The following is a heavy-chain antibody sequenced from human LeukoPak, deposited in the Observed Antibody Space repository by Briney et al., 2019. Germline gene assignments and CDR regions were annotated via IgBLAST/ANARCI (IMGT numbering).Heavy chain of an antibody. CDR1: GYTFTSYG. V-gene: IGHV1-18*01. J-gene: IGHJ4*02. CDR3: ARSLIPYDSSGYYPFDY. CDR2: ISAYNGNT. Sequence: GASVKVSCKASGYTFTSYGISWVRQAPGQGLEWMGWISAYNGNTNYAQKLQGRVIMTTDTSTSTAYMELRSLRSDGAAVYYCARSLIPYDSSGYYPFDYWGQGTLVTVSS. D-gene: IGHD3-22*01.